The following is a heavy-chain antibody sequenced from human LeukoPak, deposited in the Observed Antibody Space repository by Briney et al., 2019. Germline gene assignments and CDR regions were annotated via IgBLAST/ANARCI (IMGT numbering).Heavy chain of an antibody. CDR2: IRKDGAEK. D-gene: IGHD3-3*01. V-gene: IGHV3-7*01. J-gene: IGHJ3*02. CDR3: TRSRTASGVVIMGAFDI. Sequence: GGSLRLSCAASGFTFSSHWMSWVRQAPGQGLEWVANIRKDGAEKNYVDSVKGRFTISRDNAKDSLYLEVNSLRAEDTAVYYCTRSRTASGVVIMGAFDIWGQGTMVTVSS. CDR1: GFTFSSHW.